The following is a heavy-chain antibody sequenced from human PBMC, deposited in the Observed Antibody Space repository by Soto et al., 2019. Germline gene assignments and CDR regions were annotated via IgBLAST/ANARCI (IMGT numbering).Heavy chain of an antibody. D-gene: IGHD3-22*01. CDR1: GFTFSSYS. J-gene: IGHJ6*02. Sequence: GGSLRLSCAASGFTFSSYSMNWVRQAPGKGLEWVSSISSSSSYIYYADSVKGRFTISRDNAKNSLYLQMNSPRAEDTAVYYCARDPGEDYYDSSGYYYPDYYGMDVWGQGTTVTVSS. CDR3: ARDPGEDYYDSSGYYYPDYYGMDV. V-gene: IGHV3-21*01. CDR2: ISSSSSYI.